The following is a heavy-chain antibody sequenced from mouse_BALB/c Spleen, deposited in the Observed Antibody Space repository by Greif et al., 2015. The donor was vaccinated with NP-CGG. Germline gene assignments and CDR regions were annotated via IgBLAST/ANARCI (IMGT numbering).Heavy chain of an antibody. J-gene: IGHJ4*01. V-gene: IGHV1-54*01. CDR2: INPGSGGT. CDR3: ARGYDDYAMDY. Sequence: QVQLQQSGAELVRPGTSVKVSCKASGYAFTNYLIEWVKQRPGQGLEWIGVINPGSGGTNYNEKFKGKATLTADKSSSTAYMQLSSLTSDDSAVYFCARGYDDYAMDYWGQGTSVTVSS. CDR1: GYAFTNYL. D-gene: IGHD2-14*01.